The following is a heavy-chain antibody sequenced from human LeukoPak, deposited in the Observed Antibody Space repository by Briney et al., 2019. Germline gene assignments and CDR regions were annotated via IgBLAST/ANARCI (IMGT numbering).Heavy chain of an antibody. J-gene: IGHJ3*02. D-gene: IGHD2-2*01. CDR1: GFNLADFW. V-gene: IGHV3-74*01. CDR2: IEGDGSRT. CDR3: TRDFRYVAFDI. Sequence: GGSLRLTCEASGFNLADFWVFWVRQAPGKGLVWVSRIEGDGSRTNTADSAKGRFTISRDNAKNTVYLQMNSLRVEDTAVYYCTRDFRYVAFDIWGQGTMVTVSS.